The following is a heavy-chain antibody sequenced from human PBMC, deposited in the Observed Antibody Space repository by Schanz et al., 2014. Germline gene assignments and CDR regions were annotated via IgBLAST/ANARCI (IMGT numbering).Heavy chain of an antibody. J-gene: IGHJ2*01. V-gene: IGHV3-48*01. CDR1: GFTFSDYW. D-gene: IGHD2-21*02. Sequence: EVQLAESGGGLVQPGGSLRLSCTASGFTFSDYWMSWVRQAPGKGLEWVSYISGSSRTIYYADSMKGRFTISRDNSKNTLYLQMNSLRAEDTAVYFCAKDLGVDCGDGCFNWYFDLWGRGTLVTVSS. CDR3: AKDLGVDCGDGCFNWYFDL. CDR2: ISGSSRTI.